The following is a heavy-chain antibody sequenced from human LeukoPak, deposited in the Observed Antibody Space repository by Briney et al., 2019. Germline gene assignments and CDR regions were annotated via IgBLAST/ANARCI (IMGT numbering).Heavy chain of an antibody. J-gene: IGHJ6*02. CDR2: ISYDGNNK. CDR1: GFTFSSYG. D-gene: IGHD3-9*01. CDR3: ARDDFDWSPRGDYYYYGMDV. V-gene: IGHV3-30*03. Sequence: PGRSLRLSCAASGFTFSSYGMHWVRQAPGKGLEWVAVISYDGNNKYYADSVKGRFSISRDNSKNTLYLQMNSLRAEDTAVYYCARDDFDWSPRGDYYYYGMDVWGQGATVTVSS.